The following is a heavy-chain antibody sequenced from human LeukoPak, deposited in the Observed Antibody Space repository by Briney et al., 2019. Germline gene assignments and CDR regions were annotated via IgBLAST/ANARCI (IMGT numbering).Heavy chain of an antibody. J-gene: IGHJ6*03. CDR1: GGSISRYY. CDR2: IYYSGGS. V-gene: IGHV4-59*01. D-gene: IGHD1-14*01. CDR3: ARTGRRGYYMDV. Sequence: SETLSLTCTCSGGSISRYYWSWIRQPPGKGLEWVGYIYYSGGSNYNPSLKSRVTISVDTAKNQFSLKLSSVTAADTAVYYCARTGRRGYYMDVWGKGTTVTISS.